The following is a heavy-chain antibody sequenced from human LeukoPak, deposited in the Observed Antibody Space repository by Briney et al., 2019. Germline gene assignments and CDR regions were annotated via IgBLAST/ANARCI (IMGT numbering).Heavy chain of an antibody. Sequence: SETLSLTCTVSGGSINNYWSWIRQPAGKGLEWTGRIFSSGSTVYHPSLKSRVTMSVDTSRNSFSLELTSVTAADTAVYYCARGRAVTTGDDYWGQGTLVTVSS. CDR2: IFSSGST. D-gene: IGHD4-17*01. V-gene: IGHV4-4*07. CDR3: ARGRAVTTGDDY. CDR1: GGSINNY. J-gene: IGHJ4*02.